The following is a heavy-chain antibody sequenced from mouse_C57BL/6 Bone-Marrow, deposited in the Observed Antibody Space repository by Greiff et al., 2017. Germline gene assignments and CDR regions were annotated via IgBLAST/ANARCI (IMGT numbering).Heavy chain of an antibody. Sequence: QVQLQQPGAELVRPGSSVKLSCKASGYTFTSYWMHWVKQRPIQGLEWIGNIDPSDSETHYNQKFKDKATLTVDKSSSTACMQLSSLTSEDSAVYYCAREEDYYGSSLFAYWGQGTLVTVSA. CDR1: GYTFTSYW. CDR2: IDPSDSET. J-gene: IGHJ3*01. CDR3: AREEDYYGSSLFAY. V-gene: IGHV1-52*01. D-gene: IGHD1-1*01.